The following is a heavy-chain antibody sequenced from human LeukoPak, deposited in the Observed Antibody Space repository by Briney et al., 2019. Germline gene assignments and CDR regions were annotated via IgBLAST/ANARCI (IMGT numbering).Heavy chain of an antibody. D-gene: IGHD2-2*01. Sequence: ASVKVSRKASRYTLPSYGISRVRQAPGQGLEWRGWISAYKGNTNYAQKLQGRVTMTTDTSTSTAYVELRSLRSDDRAVYYCASAYCSSTSCPFDYWGQGTLVTVSS. CDR2: ISAYKGNT. CDR1: RYTLPSYG. V-gene: IGHV1-18*01. J-gene: IGHJ4*02. CDR3: ASAYCSSTSCPFDY.